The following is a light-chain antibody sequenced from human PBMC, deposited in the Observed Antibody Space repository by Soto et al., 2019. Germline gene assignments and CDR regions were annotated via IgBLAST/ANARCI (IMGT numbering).Light chain of an antibody. CDR2: DDT. CDR3: SSFAGGNIYV. V-gene: IGLV2-8*01. Sequence: QSALNKPRSTSRTRGQSDTFSCNGNRSDVGGYNYVSWHQQHPGKAPKLIIYDDTKRPSGVPDRVSGSKSGYTASLTVSGLQAEDEADYYCSSFAGGNIYVFGTGTKVTVL. CDR1: RSDVGGYNY. J-gene: IGLJ1*01.